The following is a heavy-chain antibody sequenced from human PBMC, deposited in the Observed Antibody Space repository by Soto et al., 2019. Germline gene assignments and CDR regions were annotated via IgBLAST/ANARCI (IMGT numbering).Heavy chain of an antibody. Sequence: QLQLQESGPGLVKPSQTLSLACTVSGGSFSSGGYYWSWIRQLPGKGLEWIGYIYYSGSTYYNPSLKSRFIISLDTSKNKFSLKLSSVTAADTAVYYCARATSFSGHHGYWGQGTLVTVSS. V-gene: IGHV4-31*03. CDR1: GGSFSSGGYY. CDR3: ARATSFSGHHGY. J-gene: IGHJ4*02. D-gene: IGHD2-8*02. CDR2: IYYSGST.